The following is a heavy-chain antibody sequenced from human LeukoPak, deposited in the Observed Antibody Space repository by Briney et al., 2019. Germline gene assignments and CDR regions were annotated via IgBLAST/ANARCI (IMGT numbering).Heavy chain of an antibody. J-gene: IGHJ5*02. CDR3: ARHGWDYDPGTYYTFDP. CDR2: IYYSGST. D-gene: IGHD3-10*01. CDR1: GGSLSSYY. Sequence: SETLSLTCTVSGGSLSSYYWSWIRQPPGKGLEWIGYIYYSGSTNYRPSLKSRVTISVDTSKNQFSLKLSSVTAADTAVYYCARHGWDYDPGTYYTFDPWGQGTLVTVSS. V-gene: IGHV4-59*01.